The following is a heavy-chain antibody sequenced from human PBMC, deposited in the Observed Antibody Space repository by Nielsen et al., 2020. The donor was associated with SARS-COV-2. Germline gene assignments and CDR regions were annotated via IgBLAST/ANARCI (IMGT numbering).Heavy chain of an antibody. J-gene: IGHJ6*02. CDR1: GYTLTELS. CDR2: FDPEDGET. CDR3: ATAPSVRGPGYYYYGMDA. Sequence: ASVKVSCKVSGYTLTELSMHWVRQAPGKGLEWMGGFDPEDGETIYAQKFQGRVTMTEDTSTDTAYMELSSLRSEDTAVYYCATAPSVRGPGYYYYGMDAWGQGTTVTVSS. V-gene: IGHV1-24*01. D-gene: IGHD3-10*01.